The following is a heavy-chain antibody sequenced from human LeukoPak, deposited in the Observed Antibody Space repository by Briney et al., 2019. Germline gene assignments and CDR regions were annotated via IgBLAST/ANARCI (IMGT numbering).Heavy chain of an antibody. CDR2: MNPNSGNT. CDR1: GYTFTSYD. D-gene: IGHD2-2*01. Sequence: ASVKVSCKASGYTFTSYDINWVRQATGQGLEWMGWMNPNSGNTGYAQKFQGRVTMTTDTSTSTAYMELRSLRSDDTAVYYCARDGVVVVPAATPNWFDPWGQGTLVTVSS. V-gene: IGHV1-8*01. CDR3: ARDGVVVVPAATPNWFDP. J-gene: IGHJ5*02.